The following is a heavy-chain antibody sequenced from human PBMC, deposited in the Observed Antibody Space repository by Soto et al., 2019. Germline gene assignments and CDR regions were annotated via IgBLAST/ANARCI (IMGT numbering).Heavy chain of an antibody. CDR1: GLPFSSFW. J-gene: IGHJ3*01. CDR2: ISRDGTTT. V-gene: IGHV3-74*01. CDR3: VRGVGASSGAFDV. Sequence: DVQLVESGGGLIQPGGSLRLSCAASGLPFSSFWMHWVRQAPGKGLVWVARISRDGTTTTYADAVKGRFSISRDNAKNTQFLLMTNVTTDYTAVYYCVRGVGASSGAFDVWGQGTMVTVSS. D-gene: IGHD1-26*01.